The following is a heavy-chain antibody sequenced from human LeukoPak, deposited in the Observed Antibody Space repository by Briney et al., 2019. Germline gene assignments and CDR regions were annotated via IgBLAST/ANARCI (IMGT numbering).Heavy chain of an antibody. V-gene: IGHV4-4*07. CDR2: IYNNGNT. CDR1: GGSISSHY. Sequence: SETLYLTCSVSGGSISSHYWTGIRQPAGKELEWIGRIYNNGNTNYNPSLKSRVTMSVDTSNNHFSLKLTSVTAADTAVYYCARERRELRGDPFDIWGQGTTVTVSS. D-gene: IGHD3-10*01. J-gene: IGHJ3*02. CDR3: ARERRELRGDPFDI.